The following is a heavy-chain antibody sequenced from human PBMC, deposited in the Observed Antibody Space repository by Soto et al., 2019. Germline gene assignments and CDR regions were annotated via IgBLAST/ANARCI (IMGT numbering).Heavy chain of an antibody. D-gene: IGHD6-13*01. CDR2: IIPIFGTA. Sequence: SVKVSCKASGGTFSSYAISWVRQAPGQGLEWMGGIIPIFGTANYAQKFQGRVTISVDKSKNQFSLKLSSVTVADTAVYYCATKGSSRFYWSQGTLVTVSS. CDR1: GGTFSSYA. CDR3: ATKGSSRFY. J-gene: IGHJ4*02. V-gene: IGHV1-69*06.